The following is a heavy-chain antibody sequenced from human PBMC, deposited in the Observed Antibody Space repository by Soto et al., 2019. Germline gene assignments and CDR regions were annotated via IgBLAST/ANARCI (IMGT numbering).Heavy chain of an antibody. V-gene: IGHV1-3*01. Sequence: ASVKVSCKDSGDTLTSYAMHWVRQAPGQRLEWMGWINAGNGNTKYSQKFQGRVTITRDTSASTAYMELSSLRSEDTAVYYCARSPGGPMTPGDYWGQGTLVTVSS. CDR2: INAGNGNT. CDR1: GDTLTSYA. D-gene: IGHD3-10*01. CDR3: ARSPGGPMTPGDY. J-gene: IGHJ4*02.